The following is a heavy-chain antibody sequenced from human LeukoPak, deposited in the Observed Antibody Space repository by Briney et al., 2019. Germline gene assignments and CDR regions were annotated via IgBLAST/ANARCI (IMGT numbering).Heavy chain of an antibody. CDR3: ARKSGSGIFYDY. J-gene: IGHJ4*02. V-gene: IGHV2-70*11. D-gene: IGHD3-10*01. CDR1: GFSLTTSGMC. CDR2: IDWDDDK. Sequence: SGPTLVNPTQTLTLTCTFSGFSLTTSGMCVSWIRQPPGKALEWLARIDWDDDKYYSTSQKTRLTISKDTSKDQVVLTMTNMDPVDTATYYCARKSGSGIFYDYWGQGTLVTVSS.